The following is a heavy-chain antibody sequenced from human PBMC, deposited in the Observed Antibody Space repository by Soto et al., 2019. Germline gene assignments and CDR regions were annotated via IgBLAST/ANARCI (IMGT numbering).Heavy chain of an antibody. CDR1: GGSISSYY. D-gene: IGHD1-7*01. V-gene: IGHV4-59*01. Sequence: SETLSLTSTVSGGSISSYYWSWIRQPPGKGLEWIGYIYYSGSTNYNPSLKSRVTISVDTSKNQFSLKLSSVTAADTAVYYCAGTGTTAIFWFDPLGQGTLVTVSS. J-gene: IGHJ5*02. CDR3: AGTGTTAIFWFDP. CDR2: IYYSGST.